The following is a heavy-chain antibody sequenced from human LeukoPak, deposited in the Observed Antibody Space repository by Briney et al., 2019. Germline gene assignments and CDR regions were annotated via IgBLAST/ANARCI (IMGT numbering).Heavy chain of an antibody. CDR2: IYPGDFDT. CDR1: GYSFTSYW. CDR3: ARPRAQHPPHFDY. D-gene: IGHD6-13*01. Sequence: GESLKISCKGSGYSFTSYWIGWVRQMPGKGLEWMGIIYPGDFDTRYSPSFQGQVTISADKSISTAYLQWSSLKASDTAMYYCARPRAQHPPHFDYWGQGTLVTVSS. J-gene: IGHJ4*02. V-gene: IGHV5-51*01.